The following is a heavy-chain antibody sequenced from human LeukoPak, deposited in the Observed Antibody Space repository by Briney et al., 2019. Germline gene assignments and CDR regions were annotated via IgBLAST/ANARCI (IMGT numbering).Heavy chain of an antibody. V-gene: IGHV4-39*01. Sequence: SETLSLTCTVSGGSISSTAYYWDWIRQPPGKGPEWIGSIYYSETTYYNSSLKSRVTISLNTSKNQFSLRLTSVTAADTAVYYCARQVSDYYYYYIDVWGKGATVTVSS. D-gene: IGHD5/OR15-5a*01. CDR2: IYYSETT. CDR3: ARQVSDYYYYYIDV. CDR1: GGSISSTAYY. J-gene: IGHJ6*03.